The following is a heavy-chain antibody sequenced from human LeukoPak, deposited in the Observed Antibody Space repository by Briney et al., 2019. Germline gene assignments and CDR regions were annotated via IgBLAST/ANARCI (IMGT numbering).Heavy chain of an antibody. CDR1: GVSISSSIYY. CDR2: VFYNGAT. CDR3: ASTSDAFDI. J-gene: IGHJ3*02. V-gene: IGHV4-39*07. Sequence: SETLSLTCIVSGVSISSSIYYWAWVRQPPGKGLEWIGIVFYNGATQYSPSLRSRVTISIDTSTNQFSLKLTSVTAADTAVYYCASTSDAFDIWGQGTMVTVSS.